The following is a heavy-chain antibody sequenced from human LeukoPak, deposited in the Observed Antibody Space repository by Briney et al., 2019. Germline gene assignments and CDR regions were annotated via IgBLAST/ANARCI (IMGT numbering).Heavy chain of an antibody. CDR1: GGSISSYY. CDR3: ARVTYFDWLQFSFDY. Sequence: PSETLSLTCTVSGGSISSYYWSWIRQPAGKGLEWIGRIYTSGSTNYNPSLKSRVTMSVDTSTNQFSLKLSSVTAADTAVYYCARVTYFDWLQFSFDYWGQGTLVTVSS. V-gene: IGHV4-4*07. D-gene: IGHD3-9*01. CDR2: IYTSGST. J-gene: IGHJ4*02.